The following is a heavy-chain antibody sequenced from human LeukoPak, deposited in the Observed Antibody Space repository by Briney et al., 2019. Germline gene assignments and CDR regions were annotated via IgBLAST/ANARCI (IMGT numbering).Heavy chain of an antibody. CDR2: ISSSGSTI. D-gene: IGHD5-12*01. J-gene: IGHJ4*02. V-gene: IGHV3-48*03. CDR3: ARGGEFSGYEI. CDR1: GFTFSSYE. Sequence: GGSLRLSCAASGFTFSSYEMNWVRQAPGKGLGWVSYISSSGSTIYYTDSVKGRFTISRDNAKNSLYLQMNSLRAEDTAVYYCARGGEFSGYEIWGQGTLVTVSS.